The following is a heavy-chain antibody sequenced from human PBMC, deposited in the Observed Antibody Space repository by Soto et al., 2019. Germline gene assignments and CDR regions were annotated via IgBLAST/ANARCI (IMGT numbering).Heavy chain of an antibody. CDR3: ARDPWVGDIGDY. V-gene: IGHV3-66*01. J-gene: IGHJ4*02. CDR1: GFTVGSAY. CDR2: IYSGGTT. Sequence: DVQLVESGGGLVLRGESLRLSCAASGFTVGSAYMSWVRQAPGKGLEWVAGIYSGGTTYYADSVKGRFTISRDTSKNRLYLQMNSLRAEAAAIYYCARDPWVGDIGDYWGQGTLVTVSS. D-gene: IGHD4-17*01.